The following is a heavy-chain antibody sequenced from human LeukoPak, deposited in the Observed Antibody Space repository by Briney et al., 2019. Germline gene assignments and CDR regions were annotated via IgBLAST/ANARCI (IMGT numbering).Heavy chain of an antibody. CDR3: ARDLTAPGAFDI. D-gene: IGHD5-18*01. V-gene: IGHV4-59*01. J-gene: IGHJ3*02. Sequence: PSETLSLTCTVSGGSISSYYWSWIRQPPGKGLEWIGYIYYSGSTNYNPSLKSRVTISVDTSKNQFSLKLSSVTAADTAVYYCARDLTAPGAFDIWGQGTMVTVSS. CDR1: GGSISSYY. CDR2: IYYSGST.